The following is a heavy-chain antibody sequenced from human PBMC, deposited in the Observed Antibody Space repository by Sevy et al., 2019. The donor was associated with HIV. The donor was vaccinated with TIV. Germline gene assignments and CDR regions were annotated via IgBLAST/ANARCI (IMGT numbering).Heavy chain of an antibody. CDR3: ARASSTSSHYGMDV. J-gene: IGHJ6*02. V-gene: IGHV3-7*03. CDR1: GFTFSSYW. D-gene: IGHD2-2*01. CDR2: IKQDGSEK. Sequence: GGSLRLSCAASGFTFSSYWMSWVRQAPGKGLEWVANIKQDGSEKYYVDSVKGRFTISRDNAKNSLYLQMNSLRAEDTAVYYCARASSTSSHYGMDVWGQGTTVTVFS.